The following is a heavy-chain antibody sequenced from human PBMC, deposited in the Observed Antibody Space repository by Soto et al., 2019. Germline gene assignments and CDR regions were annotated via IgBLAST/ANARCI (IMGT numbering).Heavy chain of an antibody. V-gene: IGHV3-53*01. CDR3: ARDRVESGYPEYFQH. J-gene: IGHJ1*01. CDR1: GFTVSSNY. CDR2: IYSGGST. Sequence: EVQLVESGGGLIQPGGSLRLSCAASGFTVSSNYMSWVRQAPGKGLEWVSVIYSGGSTYYADSVKGRFTISRDNSKNTLYLQMNSLRAEDTAVYYCARDRVESGYPEYFQHWAGASWSPSPQ. D-gene: IGHD3-22*01.